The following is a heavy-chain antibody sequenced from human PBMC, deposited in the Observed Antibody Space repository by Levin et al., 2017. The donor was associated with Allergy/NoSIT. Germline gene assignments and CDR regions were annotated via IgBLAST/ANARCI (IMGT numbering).Heavy chain of an antibody. CDR2: ISSSSSYI. CDR3: ARDKGSYYAGAFDI. CDR1: GFTFSSYS. V-gene: IGHV3-21*01. D-gene: IGHD1-26*01. Sequence: PGGSLRLSCAASGFTFSSYSMNWVRQAPGKGLEWVSSISSSSSYIYYADSVKGRFTISRDNAKNSLYLQMNSLRAEDTAVYYCARDKGSYYAGAFDIWGQGTMVTVSS. J-gene: IGHJ3*02.